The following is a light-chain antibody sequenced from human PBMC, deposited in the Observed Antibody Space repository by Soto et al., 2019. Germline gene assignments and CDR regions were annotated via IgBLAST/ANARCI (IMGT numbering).Light chain of an antibody. Sequence: DIQMTQSPSTLSASVGDRVTITCRASQSIRSWLAWYQQKSGKAPKFLFYKASRLESGFPSRYSGSGSGTEFTLTISSLKPDEFATYHCTQYMSYPYTFGQGNKLAIK. V-gene: IGKV1-5*03. CDR3: TQYMSYPYT. CDR1: QSIRSW. CDR2: KAS. J-gene: IGKJ2*01.